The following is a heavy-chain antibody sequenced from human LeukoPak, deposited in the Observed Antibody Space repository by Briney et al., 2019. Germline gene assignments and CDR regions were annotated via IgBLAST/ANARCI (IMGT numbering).Heavy chain of an antibody. J-gene: IGHJ4*02. V-gene: IGHV3-74*01. Sequence: GGSLRLSCVVSGFTSGFTFSSRWMHWVRQAPGKGLVWVSLVKNDGSTNYADSVKGRFSVSRDNAENTLYLQMNNLRVEDTALYFCHPLGYTSNWGQGTLVTVSS. CDR1: GFTFSSRW. D-gene: IGHD6-13*01. CDR3: HPLGYTSN. CDR2: VKNDGST.